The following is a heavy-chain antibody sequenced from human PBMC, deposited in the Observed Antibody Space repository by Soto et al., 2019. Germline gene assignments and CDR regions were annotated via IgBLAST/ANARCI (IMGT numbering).Heavy chain of an antibody. CDR2: IIPIFGTA. D-gene: IGHD4-17*01. CDR1: GGTFSSYA. Sequence: QVQLVQSGAEVKKPGSSVKVSCKASGGTFSSYAISWVRQSPGQAPEWMGGIIPIFGTAKYAQKFQGRVPITADKSASKAYMELSSLRSEDTAVYYCVHAYGDYGYYFDCWGQGALVTVSS. V-gene: IGHV1-69*06. J-gene: IGHJ4*02. CDR3: VHAYGDYGYYFDC.